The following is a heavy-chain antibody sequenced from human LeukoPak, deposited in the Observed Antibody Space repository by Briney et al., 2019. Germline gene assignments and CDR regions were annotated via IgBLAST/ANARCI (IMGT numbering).Heavy chain of an antibody. CDR3: ARAQGNLMAFDY. CDR2: ISSSSSYI. V-gene: IGHV3-21*01. J-gene: IGHJ4*02. D-gene: IGHD2-8*01. Sequence: GGSLRLSCAASGFTFSSYSMNWVRQAPGKGLEWVSSISSSSSYIYYADSEKGRFTISRDNAKNSLYLQMNSLRAEDTAVYYCARAQGNLMAFDYWGQGTLVTVSS. CDR1: GFTFSSYS.